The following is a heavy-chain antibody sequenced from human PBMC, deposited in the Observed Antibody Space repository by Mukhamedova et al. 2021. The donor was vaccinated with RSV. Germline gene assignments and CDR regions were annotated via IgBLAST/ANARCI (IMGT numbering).Heavy chain of an antibody. J-gene: IGHJ5*02. V-gene: IGHV3-11*06. CDR3: VKNARLAAS. CDR2: ISGTSSDT. D-gene: IGHD2-2*01. Sequence: EWVSYISGTSSDTNYADSVKGRFTISRDNAKNSLYLQMNSVRAEDTAVYYCVKNARLAASWGQGTLVTVSS.